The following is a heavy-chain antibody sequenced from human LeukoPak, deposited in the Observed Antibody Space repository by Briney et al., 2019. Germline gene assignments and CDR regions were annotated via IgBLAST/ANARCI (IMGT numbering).Heavy chain of an antibody. J-gene: IGHJ5*02. CDR3: ARDLGYCSGGSCYGLYNWFDP. CDR1: GGSISSGGYY. V-gene: IGHV4-61*08. Sequence: SETLSLTCTVSGGSISSGGYYWSWIRQPPGKGLEWIGYIYYSGSTNYNPSLKSRVTISVDTSMNQFSLKLSSVTAADTAVYYCARDLGYCSGGSCYGLYNWFDPWGQGTLVTVSS. D-gene: IGHD2-15*01. CDR2: IYYSGST.